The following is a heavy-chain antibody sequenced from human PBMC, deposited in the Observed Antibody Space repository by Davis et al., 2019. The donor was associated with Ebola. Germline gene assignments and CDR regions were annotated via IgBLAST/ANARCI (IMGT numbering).Heavy chain of an antibody. V-gene: IGHV1-46*01. Sequence: ASVKVSCKASGYTFISYYMHWVRQAPGQGLEWMGIITPSGGSTSYAQKFQGRVTMTRDTSKNQFSLKLSSVTAADTAVYYCARGVLVLWFGELLTDAFDIWGQGTMVTVSS. CDR2: ITPSGGST. D-gene: IGHD3-10*01. J-gene: IGHJ3*02. CDR1: GYTFISYY. CDR3: ARGVLVLWFGELLTDAFDI.